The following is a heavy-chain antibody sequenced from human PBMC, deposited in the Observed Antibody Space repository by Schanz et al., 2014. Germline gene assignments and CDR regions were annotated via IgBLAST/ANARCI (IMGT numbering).Heavy chain of an antibody. CDR1: GFTVSSNY. J-gene: IGHJ3*02. CDR3: ARDRWDWNNAFDI. CDR2: IYSGGST. Sequence: EVQLVESGGGLIQPGGSLRLSCAASGFTVSSNYMSWVRQAPGKGLEWVSVIYSGGSTYYADSVKGRFTISRDNSKNTLYFQMNSLRAEDTAVYYCARDRWDWNNAFDIWGQGTMVTVSS. D-gene: IGHD1-1*01. V-gene: IGHV3-53*01.